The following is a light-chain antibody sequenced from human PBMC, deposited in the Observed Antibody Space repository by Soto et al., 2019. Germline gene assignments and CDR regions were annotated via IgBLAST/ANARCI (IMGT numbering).Light chain of an antibody. J-gene: IGKJ1*01. CDR2: DAS. V-gene: IGKV3-11*01. Sequence: EIVLTQSPGTLSLSPGERATLSCRASQSFNSIYLAWYQQKPGQAPRLLIYDASNRATGIPARFSGSGSGTDFTLTISSLEPEDFAVYYCQQRSNWPPTWTFGQGTKVDIK. CDR1: QSFNSIY. CDR3: QQRSNWPPTWT.